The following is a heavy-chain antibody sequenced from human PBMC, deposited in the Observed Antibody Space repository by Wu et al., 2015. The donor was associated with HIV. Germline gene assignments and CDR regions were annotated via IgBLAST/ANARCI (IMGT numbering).Heavy chain of an antibody. V-gene: IGHV1-69*05. D-gene: IGHD3-10*01. Sequence: QVQLVQFGAEVKKPGSSVKVTCKASGDSFYSYAISWVRQAPGQGFEWLGGINPLFGTTKNAQKFQDRVTITTDESRGSAYLELSSLRSEDTAVYYCVSSYYGSGSYPTFYYYYAMDVWGQGTTVTVSS. CDR2: INPLFGTT. CDR1: GDSFYSYA. CDR3: VSSYYGSGSYPTFYYYYAMDV. J-gene: IGHJ6*02.